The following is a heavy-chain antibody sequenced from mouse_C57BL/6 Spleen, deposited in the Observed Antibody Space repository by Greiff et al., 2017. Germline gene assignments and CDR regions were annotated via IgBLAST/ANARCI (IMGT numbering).Heavy chain of an antibody. Sequence: VQLKQSGPGLVKPSQSLSLTCSVTGYSITSGYYWNWIRQFPGNKLEWMGYISYDGSNNYNPSLKNRISITRDTSKNQFFLKLNSVTTEDTATYYCARDHYYYGSRGYFDYWGQGTTLTVSS. CDR3: ARDHYYYGSRGYFDY. V-gene: IGHV3-6*01. CDR2: ISYDGSN. J-gene: IGHJ2*01. D-gene: IGHD1-1*01. CDR1: GYSITSGYY.